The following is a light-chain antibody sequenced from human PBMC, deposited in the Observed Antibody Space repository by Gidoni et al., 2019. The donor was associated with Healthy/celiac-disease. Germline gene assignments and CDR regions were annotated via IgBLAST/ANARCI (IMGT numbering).Light chain of an antibody. J-gene: IGLJ3*02. CDR3: AAWDDSLMAWV. V-gene: IGLV1-44*01. Sequence: QSVLTQPPSASGTPGQRVTISCSGSSSNIGSNTVTWYQQLPGTAPKLLIYSNNQRPSGVPDRFSGSKSGTSASLAISGLQSEDEADYYCAAWDDSLMAWVFGGGTKLTVL. CDR1: SSNIGSNT. CDR2: SNN.